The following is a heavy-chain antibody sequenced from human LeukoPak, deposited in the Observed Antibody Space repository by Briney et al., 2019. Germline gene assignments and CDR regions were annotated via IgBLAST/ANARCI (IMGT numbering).Heavy chain of an antibody. CDR2: INHSGST. J-gene: IGHJ4*02. CDR3: ARGSKLLSN. CDR1: GGSFSGYY. D-gene: IGHD3-10*01. Sequence: PSETLSLTCAVYGGSFSGYYWGWIRQPPGKGLEWIGEINHSGSTNYNPSLKSRVTISVDTSKNQFSLKLSSVTAADTAVYYCARGSKLLSNWGQGTLVTVSS. V-gene: IGHV4-34*01.